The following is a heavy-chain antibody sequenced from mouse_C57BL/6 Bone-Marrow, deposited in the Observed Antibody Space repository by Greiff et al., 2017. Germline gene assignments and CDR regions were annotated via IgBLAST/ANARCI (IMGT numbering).Heavy chain of an antibody. J-gene: IGHJ4*01. CDR3: AIRYYGSIPYAMDY. Sequence: VQLQQSGAELVRPGTSVKVSCKASGYAFTNYLIEWVKQRPGQGLEWIGVINPGSGGTNYNEKFKGKAPLTADKSSSTAYMQLSSLTSEDSSVYFCAIRYYGSIPYAMDYWGQGTSVTVSS. CDR1: GYAFTNYL. CDR2: INPGSGGT. D-gene: IGHD1-1*01. V-gene: IGHV1-54*01.